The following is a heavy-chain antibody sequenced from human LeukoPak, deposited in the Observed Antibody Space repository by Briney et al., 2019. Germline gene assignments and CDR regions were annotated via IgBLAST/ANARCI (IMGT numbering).Heavy chain of an antibody. CDR1: GFSFSSYA. CDR3: AKATYSSSWNLYFDY. Sequence: GGSLRLSCATPGFSFSSYAMSWVRQAPGKGLEWVSSISGSGGSTYYADSVKGRFTISRDNSKNTLYLQMNSLRAEDTAVYYCAKATYSSSWNLYFDYWGQGTLVTVSS. V-gene: IGHV3-23*01. J-gene: IGHJ4*02. CDR2: ISGSGGST. D-gene: IGHD6-13*01.